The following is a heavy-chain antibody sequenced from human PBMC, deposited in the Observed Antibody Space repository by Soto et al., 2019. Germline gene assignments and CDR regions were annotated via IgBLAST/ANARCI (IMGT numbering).Heavy chain of an antibody. J-gene: IGHJ4*02. D-gene: IGHD6-19*01. CDR1: GGTFSSNA. V-gene: IGHV1-69*06. CDR3: AVAVTGSRSPLAH. Sequence: QVQLVQSGAEVKKPGSSVKVSCKASGGTFSSNAISWVRQAPGQGLEWMGGIIPIYASPNYAQNFQGRVTVTADKATSTAYLELSRLTFADSAIYYCAVAVTGSRSPLAHWGQGNLVIVSS. CDR2: IIPIYASP.